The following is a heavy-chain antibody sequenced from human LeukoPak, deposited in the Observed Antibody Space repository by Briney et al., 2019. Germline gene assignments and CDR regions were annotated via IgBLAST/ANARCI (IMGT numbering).Heavy chain of an antibody. CDR1: GFTFDDYA. CDR2: ISWNSGSI. Sequence: PGGSLRLSCAASGFTFDDYAMHWVRQAPGKGLEWVSGISWNSGSIGYADSVKGRFTISRDNAKNSLYLQMNSLRAEDMALYYCAKGYSSGWYEVAFDIWGQGTMVTVSS. D-gene: IGHD6-19*01. J-gene: IGHJ3*02. CDR3: AKGYSSGWYEVAFDI. V-gene: IGHV3-9*03.